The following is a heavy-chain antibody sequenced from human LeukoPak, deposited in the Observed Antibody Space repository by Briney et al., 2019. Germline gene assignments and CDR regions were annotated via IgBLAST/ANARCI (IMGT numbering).Heavy chain of an antibody. D-gene: IGHD3-10*01. CDR1: GGSFSGYY. Sequence: SETLSLTCAVYGGSFSGYYWSWIRQPPGKGLEWIGEINHSGSTYYNPSLKSRVTISVDTSKNQFSLKLSSVTAADTAVYYCARGQRITMVRGVITAFDYWGQGTLVTVSS. CDR3: ARGQRITMVRGVITAFDY. CDR2: INHSGST. J-gene: IGHJ4*02. V-gene: IGHV4-34*09.